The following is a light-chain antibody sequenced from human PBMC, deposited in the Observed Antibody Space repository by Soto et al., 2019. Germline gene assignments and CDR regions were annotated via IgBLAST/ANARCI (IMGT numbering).Light chain of an antibody. CDR3: AAWDDSLNGQVV. CDR2: SNN. V-gene: IGLV1-44*01. CDR1: SPNIGSNT. Sequence: QPVLTQPPSASGTPGQRVTISCSGSSPNIGSNTVNWYQQLPGTAPKLVMYSNNQRPSGVPDRFSGSKSGTSASLAISGLQPDEEADYYCAAWDDSLNGQVVFGGGTKVTVL. J-gene: IGLJ2*01.